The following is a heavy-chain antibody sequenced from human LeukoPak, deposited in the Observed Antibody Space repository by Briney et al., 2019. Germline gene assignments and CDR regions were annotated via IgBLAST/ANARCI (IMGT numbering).Heavy chain of an antibody. Sequence: GRSLRLSCAASGFTFSSYGMHWVRQAPGKGLEWVAVISYDGSNKYYVDSVKGRFTISRDNSKNTLYLQMNSLRAEDTAVYYCAKAVDEPGLHLDYWGQGTLVTVSS. CDR1: GFTFSSYG. D-gene: IGHD4-23*01. V-gene: IGHV3-30*18. CDR2: ISYDGSNK. CDR3: AKAVDEPGLHLDY. J-gene: IGHJ4*02.